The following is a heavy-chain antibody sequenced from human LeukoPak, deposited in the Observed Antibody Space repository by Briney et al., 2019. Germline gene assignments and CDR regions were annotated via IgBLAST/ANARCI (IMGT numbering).Heavy chain of an antibody. J-gene: IGHJ3*02. CDR2: IYYSGST. V-gene: IGHV4-59*01. D-gene: IGHD5-12*01. CDR3: ARGQLRFPHRETSAAFDI. CDR1: GGSISSYY. Sequence: SETLSLTCTVSGGSISSYYWSWIRQPPGEGLEWIGYIYYSGSTNYNPSPKSRVTISVDTSKNQFSLKLSSVTAADTAVYYCARGQLRFPHRETSAAFDIWGQGTMVTVSS.